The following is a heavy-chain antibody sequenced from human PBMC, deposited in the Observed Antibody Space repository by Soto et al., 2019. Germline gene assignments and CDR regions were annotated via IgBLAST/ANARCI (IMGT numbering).Heavy chain of an antibody. CDR3: ARVHTYYYDSSGYYYDY. CDR2: ISYDGSNK. V-gene: IGHV3-30-3*01. Sequence: PGGSLRLSCAASGFTFSSYAMHWVRQAPGKGLEWVAVISYDGSNKYYADSVKGRFTISRDNSKNTLYLQMNSLRAEDTAVYYCARVHTYYYDSSGYYYDYWGQGTLVTVSS. J-gene: IGHJ4*02. D-gene: IGHD3-22*01. CDR1: GFTFSSYA.